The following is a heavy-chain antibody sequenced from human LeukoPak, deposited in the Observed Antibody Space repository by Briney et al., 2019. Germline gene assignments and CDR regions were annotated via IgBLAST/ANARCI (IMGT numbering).Heavy chain of an antibody. J-gene: IGHJ3*02. V-gene: IGHV4-61*05. Sequence: PSETLSLTCTVSGGSISSSHYYWSWIRQPPGKGLEWIGYIYYSGSTNYNPSLKSRVTISVDTSKNQFSLKLSSVTAADTAVYYCARLNGLGSDAFDIWGQGTMVTVSS. CDR2: IYYSGST. CDR1: GGSISSSHYY. CDR3: ARLNGLGSDAFDI. D-gene: IGHD3-10*01.